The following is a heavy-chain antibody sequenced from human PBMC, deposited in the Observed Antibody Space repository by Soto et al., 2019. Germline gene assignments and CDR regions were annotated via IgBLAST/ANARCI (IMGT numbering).Heavy chain of an antibody. CDR2: IKTSGGST. CDR1: GFTFSNYL. V-gene: IGHV3-23*01. CDR3: DKDHRGNYNRHDF. Sequence: GGSLRLSCAASGFTFSNYLMSWVRQAPGKGLEWVSSIKTSGGSTYYADSVKGRFTISRDDVNNALYLQMSSLRVEDTAIYYCDKDHRGNYNRHDFWAQGTLVTVSS. J-gene: IGHJ4*02. D-gene: IGHD1-7*01.